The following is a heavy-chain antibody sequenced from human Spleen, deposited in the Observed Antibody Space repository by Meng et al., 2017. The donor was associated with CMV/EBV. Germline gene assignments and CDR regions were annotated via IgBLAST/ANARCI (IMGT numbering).Heavy chain of an antibody. V-gene: IGHV3-73*01. J-gene: IGHJ6*02. CDR1: GFTFSGSA. D-gene: IGHD4-17*01. Sequence: GGSLRLSCAASGFTFSGSAMHWVRQASGKGLEWVGRIRSKANSYATAYAASVKGRFTISRDDSKNTACLQMNSLKTEDTAVYYCTRHSGDYRYYYYYGMDVWGQGTTVTVSS. CDR2: IRSKANSYAT. CDR3: TRHSGDYRYYYYYGMDV.